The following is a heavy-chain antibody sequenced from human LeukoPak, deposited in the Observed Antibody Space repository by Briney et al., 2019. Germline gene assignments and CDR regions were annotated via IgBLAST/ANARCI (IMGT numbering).Heavy chain of an antibody. Sequence: SQTLSLNCAISGDSVSSISVAWNWIRQSPSRGLEWLGRTYYRSKWYNGYAVSVKGRININPDPSKNQFSLQLNSVTPEDTAVYYCALARSEYHYGMDVWGQGATVTVSS. J-gene: IGHJ6*02. CDR1: GDSVSSISVA. CDR3: ALARSEYHYGMDV. CDR2: TYYRSKWYN. V-gene: IGHV6-1*01.